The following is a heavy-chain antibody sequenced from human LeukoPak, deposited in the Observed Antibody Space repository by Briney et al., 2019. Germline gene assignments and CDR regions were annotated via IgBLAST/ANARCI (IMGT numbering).Heavy chain of an antibody. D-gene: IGHD1-26*01. CDR2: ISYDGSDR. CDR3: ARSRLGRASADKKYYYYGLDV. J-gene: IGHJ6*02. V-gene: IGHV3-30*04. Sequence: GGSLRLSCAASGFNFRTYAMYWVRQAPGKGLDWVAVISYDGSDRYYADSVKGRFTFSRDNSKKTLFLQMNGLRLEDTAVYYCARSRLGRASADKKYYYYGLDVWGQGTTVTVSS. CDR1: GFNFRTYA.